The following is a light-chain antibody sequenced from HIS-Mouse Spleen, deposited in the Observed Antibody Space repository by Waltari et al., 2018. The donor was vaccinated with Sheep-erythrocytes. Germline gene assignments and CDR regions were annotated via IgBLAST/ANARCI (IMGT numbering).Light chain of an antibody. J-gene: IGKJ1*01. CDR2: DAS. V-gene: IGKV1D-13*01. CDR1: QGISSA. Sequence: AIQLTQSPSSLSASVGDRVTITCRASQGISSALAWYQQKPGKAPKLLIYDASSLDSWVPSRFSGSGSGTYFTLTISSLQPEDFATYYCQQFNNYPRTFGQGTKVEIK. CDR3: QQFNNYPRT.